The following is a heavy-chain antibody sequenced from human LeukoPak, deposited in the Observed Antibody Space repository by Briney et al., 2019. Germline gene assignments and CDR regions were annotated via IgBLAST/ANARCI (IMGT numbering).Heavy chain of an antibody. CDR2: ISESGGAT. D-gene: IGHD1-14*01. J-gene: IGHJ1*01. Sequence: GGSLRLSCAASGFMFSHSAMTWVRQTPGKGLEWVSGISESGGATYYAGSAKGRFTIARDNAQNSLYLHMASLRPEDTALYFCAQSNPGGGPSQARGINQWGQGVLVCVFS. V-gene: IGHV3-23*01. CDR1: GFMFSHSA. CDR3: AQSNPGGGPSQARGINQ.